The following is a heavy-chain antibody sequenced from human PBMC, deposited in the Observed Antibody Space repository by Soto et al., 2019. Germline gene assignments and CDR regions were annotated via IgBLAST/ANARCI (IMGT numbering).Heavy chain of an antibody. CDR2: IWYDGSNK. CDR1: GFTFSNAW. J-gene: IGHJ4*02. CDR3: ATAYPYDILTGYYIGAYDKPY. Sequence: GGSLRLSCAASGFTFSNAWRSWVRQAPGKGLEWVAVIWYDGSNKYYADSVKGRFTISRDNSKNTLYLQMNSLRAKDTAVYYCATAYPYDILTGYYIGAYDKPYWGQGTLVTVSS. D-gene: IGHD3-9*01. V-gene: IGHV3-33*08.